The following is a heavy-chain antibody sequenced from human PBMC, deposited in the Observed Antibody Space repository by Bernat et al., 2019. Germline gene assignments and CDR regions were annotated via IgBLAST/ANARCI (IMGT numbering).Heavy chain of an antibody. CDR1: GFTFSSYA. Sequence: VQLLESGGGLVQPGGSLRLSCAASGFTFSSYAMSWVRQAPGKGLEWVSAISGSGGSTYYADSVKGRFTITRDNTKNTLYLQMNSLRTEDTAVYYCAKEATSSGWYTNVDYWGQGTLVTVSS. CDR2: ISGSGGST. J-gene: IGHJ4*02. CDR3: AKEATSSGWYTNVDY. V-gene: IGHV3-23*01. D-gene: IGHD6-19*01.